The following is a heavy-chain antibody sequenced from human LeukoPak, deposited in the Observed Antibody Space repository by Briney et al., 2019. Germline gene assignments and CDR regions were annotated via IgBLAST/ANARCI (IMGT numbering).Heavy chain of an antibody. D-gene: IGHD5-18*01. CDR3: ARDPSLDTAMVHGDAFDI. J-gene: IGHJ3*02. V-gene: IGHV3-48*04. Sequence: GGSLRLSCAASGFTFSSYWMSWVRQAPGKGLEWVSYISSSGSTIYYADSVKGRFTISRDNAKNSLYLQMNSLRAEDTAVYYCARDPSLDTAMVHGDAFDIWGQGTMVTVSS. CDR2: ISSSGSTI. CDR1: GFTFSSYW.